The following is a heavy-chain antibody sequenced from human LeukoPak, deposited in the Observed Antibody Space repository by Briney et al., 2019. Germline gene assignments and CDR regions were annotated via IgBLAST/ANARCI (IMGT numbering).Heavy chain of an antibody. V-gene: IGHV4-59*08. D-gene: IGHD3-9*01. J-gene: IGHJ5*02. CDR2: IYYSGST. CDR1: GGSLSSYY. CDR3: ANAYDILTGTIPP. Sequence: PSETLSLTCTVSGGSLSSYYWSWIRQPPGRGLEWIGYIYYSGSTNYNPSLKSRVTISVDTSKNQFSLKLSSVTAADTAVYYCANAYDILTGTIPPWGRGTLVTVSS.